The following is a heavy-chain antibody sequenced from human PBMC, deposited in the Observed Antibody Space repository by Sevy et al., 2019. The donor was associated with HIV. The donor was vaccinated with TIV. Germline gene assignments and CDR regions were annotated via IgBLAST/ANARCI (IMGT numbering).Heavy chain of an antibody. V-gene: IGHV5-51*01. Sequence: GESLKISCKCSGYSFTSYWIVWVRQMPGRGLEWMGIIYPGDSDTIYSPSFKGQVTISVDKSTSTAYLQLSRLKASDTAIYYCAKGARGTLPAYYYYGMDVWRQVTTVTVSS. CDR2: IYPGDSDT. J-gene: IGHJ6*02. CDR1: GYSFTSYW. CDR3: AKGARGTLPAYYYYGMDV.